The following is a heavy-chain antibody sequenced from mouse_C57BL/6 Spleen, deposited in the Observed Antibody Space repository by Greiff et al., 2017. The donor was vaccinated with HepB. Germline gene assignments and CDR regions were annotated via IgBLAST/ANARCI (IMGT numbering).Heavy chain of an antibody. CDR2: IYPGDGDT. V-gene: IGHV1-82*01. J-gene: IGHJ3*01. Sequence: QVQLKQSGPELVKPGASVKISCKASGYAFSSSWMNWVKQRPGKGLEWIGRIYPGDGDTNYNGKFKGKATLTADKSSSTAYMQLSSLTSEDSAVYFCARHGSSPPWFAYWGQGTLVTVSA. CDR3: ARHGSSPPWFAY. D-gene: IGHD1-1*01. CDR1: GYAFSSSW.